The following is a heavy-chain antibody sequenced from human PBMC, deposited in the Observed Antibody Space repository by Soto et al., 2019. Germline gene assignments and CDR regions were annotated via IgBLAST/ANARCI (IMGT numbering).Heavy chain of an antibody. V-gene: IGHV3-15*07. J-gene: IGHJ3*02. D-gene: IGHD3-22*01. CDR2: IKSKTDGGTT. Sequence: GGSLRLSCAASGFTFSNAWINWGRQAPGKGLEWVGRIKSKTDGGTTDFAAPVKGRFAISRDDSKDMVYLQMNSLRAEDTAVYYCARVWLYDSSGYFPPSHHDAFDSWGQGTMVTVAS. CDR1: GFTFSNAW. CDR3: ARVWLYDSSGYFPPSHHDAFDS.